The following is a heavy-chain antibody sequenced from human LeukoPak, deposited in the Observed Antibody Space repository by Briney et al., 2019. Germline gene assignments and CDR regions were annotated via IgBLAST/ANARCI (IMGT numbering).Heavy chain of an antibody. D-gene: IGHD1-26*01. CDR3: VRDRGGSYSGNWIDP. CDR2: IIPIFGSA. J-gene: IGHJ5*02. CDR1: GGTFVTYA. V-gene: IGHV1-69*05. Sequence: SVKVSCKASGGTFVTYAISWVRQAPGQGLEWMGEIIPIFGSANYAQRFQGRVTITTDESTSTAYMELSSLRSEDTAVYYCVRDRGGSYSGNWIDPWGQGTLVTVSS.